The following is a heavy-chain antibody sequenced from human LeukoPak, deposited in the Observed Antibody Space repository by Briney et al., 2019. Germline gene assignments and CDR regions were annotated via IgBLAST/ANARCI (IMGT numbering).Heavy chain of an antibody. Sequence: ASVKVSCKASGYTFTSNYIHWVRQAPGQGLEWMGMIYPRDGSTSYAQKFQGRVTVTRDTSMSTVHMELSGLRSEDTAVYYCARDQEGFDYWGQGTLVTVSS. CDR1: GYTFTSNY. CDR2: IYPRDGST. J-gene: IGHJ4*02. V-gene: IGHV1-46*01. CDR3: ARDQEGFDY.